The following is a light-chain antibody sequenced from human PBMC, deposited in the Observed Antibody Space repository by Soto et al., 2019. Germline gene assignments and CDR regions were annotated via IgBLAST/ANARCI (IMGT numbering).Light chain of an antibody. V-gene: IGLV2-14*01. CDR2: EVS. Sequence: QSSLTHPASLSGSPGQSITISCAGTSSDVGGYNYVSWYQQHPGKAPKLIIYEVSNRPSEISNRFSGSKSGNTASLTISGLQAEDEADYYCSSYTSGSTYVFGTGTKVTVL. CDR3: SSYTSGSTYV. J-gene: IGLJ1*01. CDR1: SSDVGGYNY.